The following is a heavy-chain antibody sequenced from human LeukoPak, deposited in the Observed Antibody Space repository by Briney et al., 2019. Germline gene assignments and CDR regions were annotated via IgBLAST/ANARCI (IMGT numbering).Heavy chain of an antibody. CDR3: ARAAREYYYDSSGYSPLYYYYGMDV. J-gene: IGHJ6*02. V-gene: IGHV4-61*01. Sequence: KPSETLSHTCTVSGGSVSSGSYYWSWIRQPPGKGLEWIGYIYYSGSTNYNPSLKSRVTISVDTSKNQFSLKLSSVTAADTAVYYCARAAREYYYDSSGYSPLYYYYGMDVWGQGTTVTVSS. D-gene: IGHD3-22*01. CDR2: IYYSGST. CDR1: GGSVSSGSYY.